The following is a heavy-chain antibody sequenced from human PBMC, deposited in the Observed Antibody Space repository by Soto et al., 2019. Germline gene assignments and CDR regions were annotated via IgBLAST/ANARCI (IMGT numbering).Heavy chain of an antibody. CDR3: ARVDCSSTSCYPFNWFDP. CDR1: GGSISSYY. J-gene: IGHJ5*02. CDR2: IYYSGST. D-gene: IGHD2-2*01. V-gene: IGHV4-59*01. Sequence: SETLSLTCTVAGGSISSYYWSWIRQPPGKGLEWIGYIYYSGSTNYNPSLKSRVTISVDTSKNQFSLKLSSVTAADTAVYYCARVDCSSTSCYPFNWFDPWGQGTLVTVSS.